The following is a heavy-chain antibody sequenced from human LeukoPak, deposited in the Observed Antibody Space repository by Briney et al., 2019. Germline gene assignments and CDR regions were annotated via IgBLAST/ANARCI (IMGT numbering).Heavy chain of an antibody. CDR1: GGSISSYY. CDR2: INHSGST. CDR3: ARGVDILADY. J-gene: IGHJ4*02. V-gene: IGHV4-34*01. D-gene: IGHD3-9*01. Sequence: PSETLSLTCTVSGGSISSYYWSWIRQPPGKGLEWIGEINHSGSTNYSPSLKSRVTISVDTSKNQFSLKLSSVTAADTAVYYCARGVDILADYWGQGTLVTVSS.